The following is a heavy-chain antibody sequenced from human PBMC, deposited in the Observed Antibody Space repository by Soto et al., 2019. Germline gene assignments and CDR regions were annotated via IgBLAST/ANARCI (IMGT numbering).Heavy chain of an antibody. CDR3: ARDRERLVPTFDY. D-gene: IGHD1-1*01. Sequence: ASVKVSCKASGYTFTGYYMHWVRQAPGQGLEWMGWINLNSGDTDYAQKLQGRVTMTRDTSISTAYMEVSRLTSDDTAFYYCARDRERLVPTFDYWGQGTLVTVSS. V-gene: IGHV1-2*02. J-gene: IGHJ4*02. CDR2: INLNSGDT. CDR1: GYTFTGYY.